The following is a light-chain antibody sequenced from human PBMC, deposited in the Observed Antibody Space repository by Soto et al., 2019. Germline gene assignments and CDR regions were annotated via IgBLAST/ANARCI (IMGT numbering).Light chain of an antibody. CDR2: IND. CDR3: AAWDDNLNGDV. CDR1: RSNIGSNT. V-gene: IGLV1-44*01. Sequence: QPVLTQPPSASGTPGQRVTISCSGGRSNIGSNTVNWYQQLPGTAPKLLIYINDQRPSGVPDRFSGSKSGTSASLAISGLQSGDEADYYCAAWDDNLNGDVFGTGTKLTVL. J-gene: IGLJ1*01.